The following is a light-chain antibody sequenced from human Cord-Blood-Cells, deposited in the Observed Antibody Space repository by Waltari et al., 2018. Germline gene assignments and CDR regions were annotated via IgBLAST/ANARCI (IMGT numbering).Light chain of an antibody. Sequence: DIVMTQAPGSLLVTTVEQACISCRTNKSLLHSNGYNYLDWYLQKPGQSPQLLIYLGSNRASGVPDRFSGSGSGTDFTLRISRVEAEYVGVYYCIQALQTPIFTFGPGTKVDIK. V-gene: IGKV2-28*01. J-gene: IGKJ3*01. CDR3: IQALQTPIFT. CDR2: LGS. CDR1: KSLLHSNGYNY.